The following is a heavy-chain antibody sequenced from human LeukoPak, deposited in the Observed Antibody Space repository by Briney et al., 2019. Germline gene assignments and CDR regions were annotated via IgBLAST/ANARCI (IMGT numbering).Heavy chain of an antibody. CDR3: AKVAPVTTVTTYLDY. Sequence: GGSLRLSCAASGFTFSSYAMSWVRQAPGKGLEWVSAISGSGGSTYYADSVKGRFTISRDNSKKTLYLQMNSLRAEDTAVYFCAKVAPVTTVTTYLDYWGQGTLVTVSS. CDR1: GFTFSSYA. V-gene: IGHV3-23*01. J-gene: IGHJ4*02. CDR2: ISGSGGST. D-gene: IGHD4-17*01.